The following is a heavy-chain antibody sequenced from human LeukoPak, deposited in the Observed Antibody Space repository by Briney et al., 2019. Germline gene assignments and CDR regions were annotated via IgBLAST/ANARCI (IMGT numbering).Heavy chain of an antibody. Sequence: SETLSLTCTVSGGSISSYYWSWIRQPPGKGLEWIGYIYYSGSTNYNPSLKSRVTMSVDTSKNQFSLKLSSVTAADTAVYYCARVNYDFWSGYPEGPYYYGMDVWGQGTTVTVSS. V-gene: IGHV4-59*12. CDR2: IYYSGST. CDR3: ARVNYDFWSGYPEGPYYYGMDV. D-gene: IGHD3-3*01. CDR1: GGSISSYY. J-gene: IGHJ6*02.